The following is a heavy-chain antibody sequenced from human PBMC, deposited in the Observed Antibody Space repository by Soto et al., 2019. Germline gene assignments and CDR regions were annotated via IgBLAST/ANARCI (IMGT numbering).Heavy chain of an antibody. Sequence: ASVKVSGKASGYTFTGYYMHWVRQAPGQGLEWMGWINPNSGGTNYAQKFQGRVTMTRDTSISTAYMELSRLRSDDTAVYYCARDLPVPAPYGMDVWGQGTTVTVSS. CDR1: GYTFTGYY. J-gene: IGHJ6*02. CDR3: ARDLPVPAPYGMDV. CDR2: INPNSGGT. V-gene: IGHV1-2*02. D-gene: IGHD2-2*01.